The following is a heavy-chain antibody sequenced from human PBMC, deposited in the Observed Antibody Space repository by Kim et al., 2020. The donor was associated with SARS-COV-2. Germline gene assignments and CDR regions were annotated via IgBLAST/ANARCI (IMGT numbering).Heavy chain of an antibody. CDR1: GYTFTSYD. CDR3: ARGLDYDILTGYHV. V-gene: IGHV1-8*01. D-gene: IGHD3-9*01. J-gene: IGHJ6*02. CDR2: MNPNSGNT. Sequence: ASVKVSCKASGYTFTSYDINWVRQATGQGLEWMGWMNPNSGNTGYAQKFQGRVTMTRNTSISTAYMELSSLRSEDTAVYYCARGLDYDILTGYHVWGQGTTVTVSS.